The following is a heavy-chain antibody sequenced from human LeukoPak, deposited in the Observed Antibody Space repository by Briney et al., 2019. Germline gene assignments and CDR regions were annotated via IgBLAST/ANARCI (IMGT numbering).Heavy chain of an antibody. J-gene: IGHJ2*01. D-gene: IGHD2-2*01. V-gene: IGHV3-30*02. CDR3: SKPEELVVPAAMPGWYFDL. CDR2: IRYDGSNK. CDR1: GFTFSSYG. Sequence: QPGGSLRLSCATSGFTFSSYGMHWVRQAPGKGLEWVAFIRYDGSNKYYADSVKGRFTISRDNSKNTLYLQMNSLRAEDTAVYYCSKPEELVVPAAMPGWYFDLWGRGTLVTVSS.